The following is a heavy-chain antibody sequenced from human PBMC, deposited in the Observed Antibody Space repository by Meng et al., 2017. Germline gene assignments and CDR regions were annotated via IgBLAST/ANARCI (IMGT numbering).Heavy chain of an antibody. Sequence: LVESGGWVNKPCLRVTASRKVFGGTFSSYAISWVRQAPGQGLEWMGGIIPIFGTANYAQKFQGRVTITADESTSTAYMELSSLRSEDTAVYYCARSERYVSGFDYWGQGTLVTVSS. CDR1: GGTFSSYA. CDR2: IIPIFGTA. V-gene: IGHV1-69*01. D-gene: IGHD3-16*01. J-gene: IGHJ4*02. CDR3: ARSERYVSGFDY.